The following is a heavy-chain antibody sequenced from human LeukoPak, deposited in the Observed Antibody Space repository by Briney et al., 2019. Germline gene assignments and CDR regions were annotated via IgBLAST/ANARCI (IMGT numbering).Heavy chain of an antibody. J-gene: IGHJ3*02. CDR2: ISAYNGNT. CDR3: ARDGVAMITFGGVIVTPSDAFDI. V-gene: IGHV1-18*01. D-gene: IGHD3-16*02. Sequence: GASVKVSCKASGYTFTSYGISWVRQAPGQGLEWMGWISAYNGNTNYAQKLQGRVTMTTDTSTSTAYMELRSLRSDDTAVYYCARDGVAMITFGGVIVTPSDAFDIWGQGTMVTVSS. CDR1: GYTFTSYG.